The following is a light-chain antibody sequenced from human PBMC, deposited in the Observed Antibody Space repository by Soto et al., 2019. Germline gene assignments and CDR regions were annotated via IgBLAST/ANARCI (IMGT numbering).Light chain of an antibody. CDR3: ASWDDSLDVYV. V-gene: IGLV1-44*01. CDR2: SDN. CDR1: SSNVGINV. J-gene: IGLJ1*01. Sequence: QSVLTQPPSASGTPGQRVTVSCSGSSSNVGINVVNWYQHLPGTAPKLLIYSDNQRPSGVPDRFSGSTSGTSASLAISGLQSEDEAEYYCASWDDSLDVYVFGSGTKVTVL.